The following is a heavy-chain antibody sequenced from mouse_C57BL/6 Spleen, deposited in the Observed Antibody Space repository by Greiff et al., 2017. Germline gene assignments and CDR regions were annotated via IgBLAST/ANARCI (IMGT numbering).Heavy chain of an antibody. CDR3: ARRDDGYYPY. D-gene: IGHD2-3*01. J-gene: IGHJ3*01. V-gene: IGHV1-54*01. CDR2: INPGSGGT. Sequence: QVQLQQSGAELVRPGPSVKVSCKASGYAFTNYLIEWVKQRHGQGLAWIGVINPGSGGTNYNEKFKGKATLTADKSSSTAYMQLSSLTSEDAAVYFCARRDDGYYPYWGQGTLVTVSA. CDR1: GYAFTNYL.